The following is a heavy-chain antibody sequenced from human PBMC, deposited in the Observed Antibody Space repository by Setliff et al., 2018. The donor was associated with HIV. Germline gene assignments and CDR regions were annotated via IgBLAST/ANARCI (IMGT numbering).Heavy chain of an antibody. V-gene: IGHV4-38-2*01. CDR1: GYSISSGYY. J-gene: IGHJ2*01. CDR3: ARGHTVVAYWYFDL. Sequence: SETLSLTCAVSGYSISSGYYWGWIRQPPGKGLEWIGSIYHSGSTYNNPSLKSRVTISVDTSKNKFSLKLRSVTAADTAVYYCARGHTVVAYWYFDLWGRGTLVTVSS. CDR2: IYHSGST. D-gene: IGHD2-15*01.